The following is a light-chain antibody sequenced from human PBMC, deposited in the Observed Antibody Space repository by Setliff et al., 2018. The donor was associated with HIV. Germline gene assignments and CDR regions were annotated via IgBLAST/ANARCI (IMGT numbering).Light chain of an antibody. J-gene: IGLJ3*02. V-gene: IGLV1-51*02. CDR3: ETFDSSLRAPV. CDR1: SSNIGNNY. Sequence: QSVLTQPPSVSAAPGQKVTISCSGSSSNIGNNYVSWYQQVPGTAPKLLIFEDNKRPSGIPDRFSVSKSGTSTTLGITGLQTGDEADYYCETFDSSLRAPVSGGGTKVTVL. CDR2: EDN.